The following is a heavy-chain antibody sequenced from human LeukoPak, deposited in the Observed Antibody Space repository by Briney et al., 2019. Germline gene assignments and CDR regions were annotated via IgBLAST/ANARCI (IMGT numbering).Heavy chain of an antibody. CDR2: ISYDGSNK. CDR3: AKEEWDGGY. V-gene: IGHV3-30*18. J-gene: IGHJ4*02. Sequence: PGGSLRLSCAASGFTFSSYAMSWVRQAPGKGLEWVAVISYDGSNKYYADSVKGRFTISRDNSKNTLYLQMNSLRAEDTAVYYCAKEEWDGGYWGQGTLVTVSS. D-gene: IGHD4-23*01. CDR1: GFTFSSYA.